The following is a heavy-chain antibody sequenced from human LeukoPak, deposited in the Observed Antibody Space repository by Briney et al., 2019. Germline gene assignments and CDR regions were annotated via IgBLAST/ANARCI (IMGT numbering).Heavy chain of an antibody. CDR1: GFTFDDYA. CDR2: ISGSGGST. D-gene: IGHD6-13*01. V-gene: IGHV3-23*01. Sequence: PGGSLRLSCAASGFTFDDYAMHWVRQAPGKGLEWVSGISGSGGSTYYADSVKGRFTISRDNSKNTLYLQMNSLRAEDTAVYYCAKTPIAAVDYWGQGTLVTVSS. J-gene: IGHJ4*02. CDR3: AKTPIAAVDY.